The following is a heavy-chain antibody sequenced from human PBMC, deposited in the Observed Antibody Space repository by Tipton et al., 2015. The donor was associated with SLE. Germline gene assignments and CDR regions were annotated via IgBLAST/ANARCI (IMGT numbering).Heavy chain of an antibody. V-gene: IGHV4-59*07. CDR1: NGSLTNYY. CDR3: ARLPSVRGAFDF. J-gene: IGHJ3*01. CDR2: IYYTGTT. Sequence: TLSLTCTVSNGSLTNYYWAWIRQAPGRGLEYIGYIYYTGTTDYSSSLESRVSISLDTSKSQLSLRLTSVTAADTAIYFCARLPSVRGAFDFWGQGTVVTVTS.